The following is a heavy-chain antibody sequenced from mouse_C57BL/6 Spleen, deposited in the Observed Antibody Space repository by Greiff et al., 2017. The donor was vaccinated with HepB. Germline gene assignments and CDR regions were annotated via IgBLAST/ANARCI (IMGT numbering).Heavy chain of an antibody. CDR3: GAGGYYFDY. CDR1: GYTFTDYY. Sequence: EVQLQQSGPELVKPGASVKISCKASGYTFTDYYMNWVKQSHGKSLEWIGDINPNNGGTSYNQKFKGKATLTVDKSSSTAYMELRSLTSEDSAVYYCGAGGYYFDYWGQGTTLTVSS. CDR2: INPNNGGT. J-gene: IGHJ2*01. V-gene: IGHV1-26*01.